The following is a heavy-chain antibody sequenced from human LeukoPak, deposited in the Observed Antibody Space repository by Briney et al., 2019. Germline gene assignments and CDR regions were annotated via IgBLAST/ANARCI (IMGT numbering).Heavy chain of an antibody. CDR1: GFTFSSYA. Sequence: GSLRLSCAASGFTFSSYAMSWVRPAPGKGLEWVSAISGSGGSTYYADSVKGRFTISRDNSKNTLYLQMNSLRAEDTAVYYCAKGHNRWSGYSSWGQGTLVTVSS. CDR2: ISGSGGST. V-gene: IGHV3-23*01. CDR3: AKGHNRWSGYSS. D-gene: IGHD3-3*01. J-gene: IGHJ4*02.